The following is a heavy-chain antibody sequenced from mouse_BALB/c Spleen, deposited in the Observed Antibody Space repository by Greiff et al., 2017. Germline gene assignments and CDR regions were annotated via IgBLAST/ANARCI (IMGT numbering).Heavy chain of an antibody. CDR3: ARHPNLLLRYGAMDY. CDR1: GFAFSSYD. D-gene: IGHD1-1*01. V-gene: IGHV5-12-1*01. CDR2: ISSGGGST. J-gene: IGHJ4*01. Sequence: EVQRVESGGGLVKPGGSLKLSCAASGFAFSSYDMSWVRQTPEKRLEWVAYISSGGGSTYYPDTVKGRFTISRDNAKNTLYLQMSSLKSEDTAMYYCARHPNLLLRYGAMDYWGQGTSVTVSS.